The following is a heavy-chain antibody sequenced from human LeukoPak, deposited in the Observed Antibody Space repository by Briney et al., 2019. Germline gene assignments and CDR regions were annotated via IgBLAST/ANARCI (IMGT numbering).Heavy chain of an antibody. CDR1: GLTVSSNY. CDR3: AGVGSGNPYGYADY. Sequence: PGGSLRLSCAGAGLTVSSNYMTWVRQAPGEGLEWVSVFYNGINTYYADSVKGRFTTSRDNSKNTLYLQMNSLRVEDTAVYFCAGVGSGNPYGYADYLGQGTLVTVSS. CDR2: FYNGINT. V-gene: IGHV3-66*01. J-gene: IGHJ4*02. D-gene: IGHD5-18*01.